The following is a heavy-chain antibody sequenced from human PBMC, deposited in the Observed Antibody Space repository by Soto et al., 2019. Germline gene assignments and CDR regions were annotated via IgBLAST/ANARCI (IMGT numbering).Heavy chain of an antibody. D-gene: IGHD2-15*01. CDR3: ATCRGRSCYSGSSSFYGLDV. Sequence: EVQLLESGGGLVQPGGSLRLSCAASGFTLSDYAITWVRLAPGEGLEWVSVISGSGGDTYYADSLKGRISISRDNSQNTVYLQVNSLRAEDTAIYYCATCRGRSCYSGSSSFYGLDVWGQGTTVSVSS. CDR2: ISGSGGDT. CDR1: GFTLSDYA. J-gene: IGHJ6*02. V-gene: IGHV3-23*01.